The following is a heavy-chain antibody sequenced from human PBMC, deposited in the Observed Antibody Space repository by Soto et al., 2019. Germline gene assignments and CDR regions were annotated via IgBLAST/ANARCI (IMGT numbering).Heavy chain of an antibody. J-gene: IGHJ6*02. CDR1: GFSLSTSGVG. CDR2: IYWDDDK. D-gene: IGHD3-10*01. CDR3: SHLPIVRYYYGSGRRGYYYHGMDV. Sequence: QITLKESGPTLVKPTQTLTLTCTFSGFSLSTSGVGVGWIRQPPGKALEWLALIYWDDDKRYSPSLKSRLTXHKDPSKNQVXXTXTXXGPMNTATYDCSHLPIVRYYYGSGRRGYYYHGMDVWGQGTTVTVSS. V-gene: IGHV2-5*02.